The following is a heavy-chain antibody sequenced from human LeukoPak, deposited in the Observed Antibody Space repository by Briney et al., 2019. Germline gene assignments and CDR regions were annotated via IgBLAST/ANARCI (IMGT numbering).Heavy chain of an antibody. D-gene: IGHD4-17*01. CDR2: MNSDGTNT. CDR1: GFTFSNNW. CDR3: ARDVLYGDYWGGRAFDI. V-gene: IGHV3-74*01. Sequence: GGSLRLSCAASGFTFSNNWIHWVRQAPGKWLVWVSCMNSDGTNTNYADSVKGRFTISRDNAKNTLYLQMNSLRAEDTAVYYCARDVLYGDYWGGRAFDIWGQGTMVTVSS. J-gene: IGHJ3*02.